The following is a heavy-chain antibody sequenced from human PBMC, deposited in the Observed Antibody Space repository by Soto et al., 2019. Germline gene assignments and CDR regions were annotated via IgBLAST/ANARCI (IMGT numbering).Heavy chain of an antibody. J-gene: IGHJ6*02. CDR3: ARVLGYCSSTSCYFDV. V-gene: IGHV4-30-2*01. D-gene: IGHD2-2*01. CDR2: IYHSGST. CDR1: GGSISSGGYS. Sequence: KPSETLSLTCAVSGGSISSGGYSWSWIRQPPGKGLEWIGYIYHSGSTYYNPSLKSRVTISVDRSKNQFSLKLSSVTAADTAVYYCARVLGYCSSTSCYFDVWGQGTTVTVSS.